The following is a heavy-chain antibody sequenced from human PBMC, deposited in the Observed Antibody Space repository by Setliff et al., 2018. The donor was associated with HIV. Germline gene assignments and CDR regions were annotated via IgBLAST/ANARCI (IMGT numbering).Heavy chain of an antibody. Sequence: TLSLTCTVSGGSISSGSYYWNWIRQPAGKGLEWIGRIYTSGSTNYNPSLKSRVTISVDTSKNQFSLKLSSVTAADTAVYYCAREDYYYYGMDVWGRGTTVTVSS. V-gene: IGHV4-61*02. CDR2: IYTSGST. CDR3: AREDYYYYGMDV. CDR1: GGSISSGSYY. J-gene: IGHJ6*02.